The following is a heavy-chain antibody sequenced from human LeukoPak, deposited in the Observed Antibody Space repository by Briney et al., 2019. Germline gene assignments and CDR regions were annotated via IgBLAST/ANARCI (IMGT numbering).Heavy chain of an antibody. CDR2: INHSGST. CDR3: ARSFPDYSQYFDY. CDR1: GGSISSGDYY. V-gene: IGHV4-39*07. Sequence: SETLSLTCTVSGGSISSGDYYWSWIRQPPGKGLEWIGEINHSGSTNYNPSLKSRVTMSVDTSKNQFSLKLSSVTAADTAVYYCARSFPDYSQYFDYWGQGTLVTVSS. J-gene: IGHJ4*02. D-gene: IGHD4-11*01.